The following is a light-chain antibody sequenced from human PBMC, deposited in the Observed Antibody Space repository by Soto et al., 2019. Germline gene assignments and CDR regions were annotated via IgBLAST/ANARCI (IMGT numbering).Light chain of an antibody. J-gene: IGLJ2*01. CDR1: SSDVGGYNY. Sequence: SALTQPASVSGSPGQSITISCTGTSSDVGGYNYVSWYQQHPGKAPKLMIYDVSNRPSGVSNXFSGSKSANTASLTISGXXXEDEAXXXXSSYTGSSTYVVFGGGTKLTVL. V-gene: IGLV2-14*01. CDR3: SSYTGSSTYVV. CDR2: DVS.